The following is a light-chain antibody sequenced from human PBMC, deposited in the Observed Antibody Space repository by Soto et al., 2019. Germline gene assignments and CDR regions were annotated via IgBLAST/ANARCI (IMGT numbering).Light chain of an antibody. Sequence: IMLTQSPGTLSLSPGQRATLSCRASESISREYLDWYQQRLGQAPRLLINGASSGATGIPDRFSGSGSVTHFTLTISTLEPEDCAIYYCQQYGGVPYTFGQGTKLEIK. CDR2: GAS. CDR3: QQYGGVPYT. V-gene: IGKV3-20*01. J-gene: IGKJ2*01. CDR1: ESISREY.